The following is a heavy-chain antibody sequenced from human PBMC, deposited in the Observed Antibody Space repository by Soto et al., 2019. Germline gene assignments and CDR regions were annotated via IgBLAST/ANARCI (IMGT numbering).Heavy chain of an antibody. CDR2: IIPIFGTA. V-gene: IGHV1-69*13. CDR3: AREPQNYDSSGYYS. CDR1: GGTFSSYA. Sequence: GASVKVSCKASGGTFSSYAISWVRQAPGQGLEWMGGIIPIFGTANYAQKFQGRVTITADESTSTAYMELSSLRSEDTAVYYCAREPQNYDSSGYYSWGQGTLVTVSS. D-gene: IGHD3-22*01. J-gene: IGHJ4*02.